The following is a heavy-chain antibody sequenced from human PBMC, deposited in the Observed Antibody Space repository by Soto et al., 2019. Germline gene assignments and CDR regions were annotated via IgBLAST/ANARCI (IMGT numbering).Heavy chain of an antibody. V-gene: IGHV2-5*02. CDR1: GFSLTTDRVG. Sequence: QITLKESGPTLVKPTQTLTLTCTFSGFSLTTDRVGVGWIRQPPGEALEWLAVIYWDDSKTYRPSLESRLTITKDTSKHQVALTITNMDSLDTATYYCAHAYGGRSLYWGQGTLVTVSS. CDR2: IYWDDSK. D-gene: IGHD1-26*01. J-gene: IGHJ4*02. CDR3: AHAYGGRSLY.